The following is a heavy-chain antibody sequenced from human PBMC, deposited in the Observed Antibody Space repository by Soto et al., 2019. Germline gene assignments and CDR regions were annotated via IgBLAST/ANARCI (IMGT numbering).Heavy chain of an antibody. D-gene: IGHD6-13*01. CDR3: ATSPSSSWSYQFDY. V-gene: IGHV3-23*01. CDR2: ISGSGGST. J-gene: IGHJ4*02. CDR1: GFTFSTYA. Sequence: EVQLLESGGGLVQPGGSLRLSCAASGFTFSTYAMSWVRQAPGKGLEWVSAISGSGGSTYYADSVKGRFTISRDNSKNTLYLQMNSLRAEDTAVYYCATSPSSSWSYQFDYWGQGTLVTVSS.